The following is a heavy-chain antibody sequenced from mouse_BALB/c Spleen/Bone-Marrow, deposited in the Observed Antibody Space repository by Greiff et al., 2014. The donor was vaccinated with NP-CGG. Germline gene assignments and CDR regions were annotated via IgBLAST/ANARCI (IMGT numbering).Heavy chain of an antibody. CDR1: GFNIKDTY. V-gene: IGHV14-3*02. D-gene: IGHD1-1*01. J-gene: IGHJ2*01. CDR3: ARYYYGSNYFDY. Sequence: VQLQQSGAGLVKPGASVKLSCTASGFNIKDTYMHWVKQRPEQGLEWIGRIDPANGNTKYDPRFQGKATITADTSSNTAYLQLSSLTSEDTAVYYCARYYYGSNYFDYWGQGTTLTVSS. CDR2: IDPANGNT.